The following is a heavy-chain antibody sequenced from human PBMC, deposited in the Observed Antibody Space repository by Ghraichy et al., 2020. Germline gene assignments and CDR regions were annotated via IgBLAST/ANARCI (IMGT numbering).Heavy chain of an antibody. D-gene: IGHD6-13*01. CDR3: THSGIAAAVFG. Sequence: LSLTCAASGFTFSNAWMNWVRQAPGKGLEWVGRIKSKTDGGTTDYAAPVKGRFTISRDDSKNTLYLQMNSLKTEDTAVYYCTHSGIAAAVFGWGQGTLVTVSS. CDR2: IKSKTDGGTT. V-gene: IGHV3-15*07. J-gene: IGHJ4*02. CDR1: GFTFSNAW.